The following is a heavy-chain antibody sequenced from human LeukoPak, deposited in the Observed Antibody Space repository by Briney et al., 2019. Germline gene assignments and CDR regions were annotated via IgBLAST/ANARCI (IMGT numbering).Heavy chain of an antibody. CDR2: IYYTGST. D-gene: IGHD6-6*01. V-gene: IGHV4-59*08. Sequence: SETLSLTCSVSGGSISSLYWSWIRQPPGKGLEWVGYIYYTGSTNYNPSLKSRVTMFVDMSKNHFSLRQSSVTAADTAVYYCARHRAYSSSSPFDYWGQGTLVTVSS. CDR3: ARHRAYSSSSPFDY. J-gene: IGHJ4*02. CDR1: GGSISSLY.